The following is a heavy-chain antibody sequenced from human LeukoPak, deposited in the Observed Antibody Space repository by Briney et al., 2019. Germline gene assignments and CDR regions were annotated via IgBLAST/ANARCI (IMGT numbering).Heavy chain of an antibody. Sequence: PSETLSLTCTVSGGSISSYYWSWIRQPAGKGLESIGHISTSGSTNYNPSLKSRVTMSVDTSKNQFSLKLSSVTAADTAVYYCARGSRGITVTSPKFDYWGQGTLVTVSS. CDR3: ARGSRGITVTSPKFDY. J-gene: IGHJ4*02. CDR1: GGSISSYY. D-gene: IGHD4-17*01. CDR2: ISTSGST. V-gene: IGHV4-4*07.